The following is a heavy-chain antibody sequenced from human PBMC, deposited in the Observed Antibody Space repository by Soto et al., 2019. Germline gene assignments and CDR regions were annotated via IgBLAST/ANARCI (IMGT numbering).Heavy chain of an antibody. V-gene: IGHV4-30-2*01. D-gene: IGHD4-17*01. J-gene: IGHJ5*02. CDR1: GDTISTGGYS. Sequence: QLQLQESGSRLVKSSETLSLTCAVSGDTISTGGYSWAWIRQPPGKPLEWIGHTYQSGNPYHNPSLKSRVIISVDRSKNQFSLKLSSVTAADTAVYSCARETYGYYVGYFDPWGQGTLVTVSS. CDR2: TYQSGNP. CDR3: ARETYGYYVGYFDP.